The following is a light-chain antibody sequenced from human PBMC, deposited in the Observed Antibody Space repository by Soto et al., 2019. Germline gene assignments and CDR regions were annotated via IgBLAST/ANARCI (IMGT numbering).Light chain of an antibody. CDR1: SRDVGTYDY. CDR2: EVN. J-gene: IGLJ2*01. V-gene: IGLV2-8*01. Sequence: QSALTQPPSASGSPGQSVTISCTGTSRDVGTYDYVSWYQQLPGKAPKLMIYEVNKRPSGVPDRFSGSKSGNTASLTVSGLQTGDEADYYCSSFAGGNTVLFGGGTKLTVL. CDR3: SSFAGGNTVL.